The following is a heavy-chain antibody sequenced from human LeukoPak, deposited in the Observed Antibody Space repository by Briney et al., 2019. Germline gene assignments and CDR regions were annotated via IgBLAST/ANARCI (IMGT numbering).Heavy chain of an antibody. V-gene: IGHV4-59*08. CDR1: GGSISSYY. Sequence: SEALSLTCTVSGGSISSYYWSWIRQPPGKGLEWIGYIYYSGSTNYNPSLKSRVTISVDTSKNQFSLKLSSVTAADTAVYYCASGHFWSGPRAPIWGQGTLVTVSS. CDR2: IYYSGST. J-gene: IGHJ4*02. D-gene: IGHD3-3*02. CDR3: ASGHFWSGPRAPI.